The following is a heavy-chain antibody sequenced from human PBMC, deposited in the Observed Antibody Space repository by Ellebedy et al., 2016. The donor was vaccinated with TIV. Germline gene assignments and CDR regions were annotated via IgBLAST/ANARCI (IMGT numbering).Heavy chain of an antibody. J-gene: IGHJ5*01. CDR1: GFNFSSYA. D-gene: IGHD2-21*01. CDR3: ATEGDDKGRQPLDS. CDR2: TNRDATKK. Sequence: GESLKISCVVSGFNFSSYAIPCVRQAPGKGLEWVASTNRDATKKDFADSVTGRFTIFRDNSKDTFCLQMNSLRDEDTALYYCATEGDDKGRQPLDSWGQGTQVTVSS. V-gene: IGHV3-30*02.